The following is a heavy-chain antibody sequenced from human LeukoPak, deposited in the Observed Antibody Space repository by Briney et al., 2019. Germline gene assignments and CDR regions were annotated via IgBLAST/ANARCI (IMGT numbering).Heavy chain of an antibody. CDR2: INPKSGGT. CDR3: ARDHGAGSYDWFDP. V-gene: IGHV1-2*02. D-gene: IGHD3-10*01. CDR1: GYTFTDYY. J-gene: IGHJ5*02. Sequence: ASVKVSCKASGYTFTDYYMHWVRQAPGQGLEWMGLINPKSGGTNYAQKFQGRVTMTSDTSIATAYMELSRLRSDDTAIYYCARDHGAGSYDWFDPWGQGTLVTVSS.